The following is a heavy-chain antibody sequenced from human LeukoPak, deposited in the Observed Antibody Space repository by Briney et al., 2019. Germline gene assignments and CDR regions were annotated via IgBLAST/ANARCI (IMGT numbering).Heavy chain of an antibody. CDR2: ISYDGSNK. V-gene: IGHV3-30*18. D-gene: IGHD2-21*02. Sequence: GGSLRLSCAASGFTFSSYGMHWVRQAPGKGLEWVAVISYDGSNKYYADSVKGRFTISRDNSKNTLYLQMNSLRAEDTAAYYCAKEVVTTYYYYYGMDVWGQGTTVTVSS. CDR3: AKEVVTTYYYYYGMDV. CDR1: GFTFSSYG. J-gene: IGHJ6*02.